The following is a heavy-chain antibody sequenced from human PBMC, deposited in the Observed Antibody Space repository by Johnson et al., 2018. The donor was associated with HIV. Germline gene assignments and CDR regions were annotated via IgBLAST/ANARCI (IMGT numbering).Heavy chain of an antibody. V-gene: IGHV3-9*01. J-gene: IGHJ3*02. CDR2: ISWKSGSI. Sequence: VQLVESGGGLVQPGRSLRLSCAASGFTFDDYAMHWVRQAPGKGLEWVSGISWKSGSIGYADSVKGRFTISRDNAKNSLYLQMNSLRAEDTALYYCAKDGYSSSWDPYAFDIWGQGTMVTVSS. CDR3: AKDGYSSSWDPYAFDI. CDR1: GFTFDDYA. D-gene: IGHD6-13*01.